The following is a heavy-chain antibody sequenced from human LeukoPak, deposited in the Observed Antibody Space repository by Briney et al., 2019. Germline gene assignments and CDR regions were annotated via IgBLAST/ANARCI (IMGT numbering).Heavy chain of an antibody. CDR2: VHSGGNI. CDR1: GFTVSSNY. D-gene: IGHD1-1*01. V-gene: IGHV3-53*01. J-gene: IGHJ6*02. CDR3: ARDRGYAMDV. Sequence: PGGSLRLSCAASGFTVSSNYMSWGRQAPGKGLEWVSIVHSGGNIYYADSVKGRFTISRDNSKNTLYLQMNSLRAEDTAVYYCARDRGYAMDVWGQGTTVTVSS.